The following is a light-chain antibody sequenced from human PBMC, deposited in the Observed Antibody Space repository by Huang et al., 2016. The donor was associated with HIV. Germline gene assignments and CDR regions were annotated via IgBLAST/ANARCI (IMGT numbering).Light chain of an antibody. Sequence: DIQITQSPSSLSSSVGDRVIINCRTSQNINRYLNWYHQKPGRATKLLISAASNLQSGVPSSFSGSGSGTDFTLSISSLQPEDSATYYCQQSVRTPRTFGQGTKLQI. CDR3: QQSVRTPRT. J-gene: IGKJ2*01. V-gene: IGKV1-39*01. CDR2: AAS. CDR1: QNINRY.